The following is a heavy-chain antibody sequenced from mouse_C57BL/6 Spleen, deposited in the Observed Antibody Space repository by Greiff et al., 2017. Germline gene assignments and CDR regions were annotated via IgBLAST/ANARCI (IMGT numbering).Heavy chain of an antibody. D-gene: IGHD2-1*01. CDR2: SSSGSSTI. Sequence: EVKLQESGGGLVKPGGSLKLSCAASGFTFSDYGMHWVRQAPEKGLEWVAYSSSGSSTIYYADTVKGRFTISRDNAKNTLFLQMTRLRSEDTAMYYCARYYGNYVGYFDYWGQGTTLTVSS. V-gene: IGHV5-17*01. J-gene: IGHJ2*01. CDR1: GFTFSDYG. CDR3: ARYYGNYVGYFDY.